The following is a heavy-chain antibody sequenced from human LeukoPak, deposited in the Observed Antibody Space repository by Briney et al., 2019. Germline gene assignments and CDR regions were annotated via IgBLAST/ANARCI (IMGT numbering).Heavy chain of an antibody. D-gene: IGHD2-2*01. CDR2: IYYSGST. CDR3: SKGGYLDY. J-gene: IGHJ4*02. V-gene: IGHV4-39*01. CDR1: GGSMSGSGSY. Sequence: SETLSLTCSVSGGSMSGSGSYWGWIRQPPGKGLEWIGSIYYSGSTFYNPSLKSRVTISVDTSKNQFSLKLSSVTAADTAVYYCSKGGYLDYWGQGTLVTVSS.